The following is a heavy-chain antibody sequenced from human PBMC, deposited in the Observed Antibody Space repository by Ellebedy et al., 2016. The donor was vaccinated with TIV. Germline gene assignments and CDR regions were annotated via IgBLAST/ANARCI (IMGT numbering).Heavy chain of an antibody. CDR2: IIPIFGTA. J-gene: IGHJ6*02. D-gene: IGHD1-26*01. V-gene: IGHV1-69*13. Sequence: ASVKVSCKASGGTFSSYAISWVRQAPGQGLEWMGGIIPIFGTANYAQKFQGRVTITADESTSTAYMELSSLRSEDTAVYYCARQRIVGATTRYYYYGMDVWGQGTTVTVSS. CDR3: ARQRIVGATTRYYYYGMDV. CDR1: GGTFSSYA.